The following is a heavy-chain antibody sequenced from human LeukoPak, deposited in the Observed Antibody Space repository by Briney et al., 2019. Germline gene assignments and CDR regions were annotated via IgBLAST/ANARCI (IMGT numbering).Heavy chain of an antibody. Sequence: PGGSLRLSCAASGFTFDDYAMHWVRQAPGKGLEWVSSISSDSFHIYYADSVRGRFTIFRDNAKNSPYLQMNSLRAEDTAVYSCARDLSSGAGYWGQGTLVTVSS. CDR1: GFTFDDYA. J-gene: IGHJ4*02. D-gene: IGHD6-19*01. V-gene: IGHV3-21*01. CDR3: ARDLSSGAGY. CDR2: ISSDSFHI.